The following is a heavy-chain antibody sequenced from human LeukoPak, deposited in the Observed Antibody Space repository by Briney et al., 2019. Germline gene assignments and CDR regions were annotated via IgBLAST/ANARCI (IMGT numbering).Heavy chain of an antibody. D-gene: IGHD5-12*01. V-gene: IGHV3-7*03. CDR3: ARDRVVAYYYYGMDV. CDR2: IKQDGSEK. CDR1: GFTFSSYA. J-gene: IGHJ6*02. Sequence: PGGSLRLSCAASGFTFSSYAMSWVRQAPGKGLEWVANIKQDGSEKYYVDSVKGRFTISRDNAKNSLYLQMNSLRAEDTAVYYCARDRVVAYYYYGMDVWGQGTTVTVSS.